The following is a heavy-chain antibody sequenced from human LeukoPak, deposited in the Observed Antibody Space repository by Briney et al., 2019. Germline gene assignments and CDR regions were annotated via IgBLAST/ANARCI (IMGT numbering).Heavy chain of an antibody. J-gene: IGHJ6*03. CDR2: IIPIFGTA. D-gene: IGHD5-12*01. Sequence: GASVKVSCKASGGTFSSYAISWVRQAPGQGLEWMGGIIPIFGTANYAQKFQGRVTITTDESTSTAYMELSSLRSEDTAVYYCARGGGGYDSDNRHYYYYYMDVWGKGTTVTVSS. CDR1: GGTFSSYA. V-gene: IGHV1-69*05. CDR3: ARGGGGYDSDNRHYYYYYMDV.